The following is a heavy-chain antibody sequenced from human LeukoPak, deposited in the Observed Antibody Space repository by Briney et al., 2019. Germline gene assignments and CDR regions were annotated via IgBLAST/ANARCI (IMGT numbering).Heavy chain of an antibody. D-gene: IGHD4-11*01. CDR2: IKQDGSEK. J-gene: IGHJ4*02. Sequence: PGGSLRLSCAAPGFTFSSFWMSWVRQAPGKGLEWVANIKQDGSEKYYVDSVKGRFTISRDNAKNSLYLQMNGLRAEDTAVYYCARLSVTNIFDYWGQGTLVTVSS. V-gene: IGHV3-7*01. CDR3: ARLSVTNIFDY. CDR1: GFTFSSFW.